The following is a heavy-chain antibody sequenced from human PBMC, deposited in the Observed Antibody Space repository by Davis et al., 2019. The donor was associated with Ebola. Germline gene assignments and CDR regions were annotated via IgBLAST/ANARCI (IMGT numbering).Heavy chain of an antibody. J-gene: IGHJ5*02. CDR2: ISGSSYYI. CDR1: GFTFSSYN. V-gene: IGHV3-21*04. Sequence: GESLKISCAASGFTFSSYNMNWVRQAPGKGLEWISSISGSSYYIYYAVSVMGRFTISRDNAENSLYLQMNSLRAEDTAVYYCARDRYSSGFFDPWGQGTLVTVSS. D-gene: IGHD6-19*01. CDR3: ARDRYSSGFFDP.